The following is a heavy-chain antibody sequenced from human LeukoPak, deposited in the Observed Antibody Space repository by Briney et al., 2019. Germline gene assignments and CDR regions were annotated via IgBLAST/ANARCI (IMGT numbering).Heavy chain of an antibody. V-gene: IGHV3-30*03. Sequence: GGSLRLSCAASGFTFGSYGMHWIRQAPGKGLEWVALISYDGSSEYYADSVKGRFTISRDNSKNTLYLQMNSLRVEDTAVYYCARKGGSRFLGRYKYYGLDVWGQGTTVTVS. CDR3: ARKGGSRFLGRYKYYGLDV. CDR1: GFTFGSYG. CDR2: ISYDGSSE. J-gene: IGHJ6*02. D-gene: IGHD3-3*01.